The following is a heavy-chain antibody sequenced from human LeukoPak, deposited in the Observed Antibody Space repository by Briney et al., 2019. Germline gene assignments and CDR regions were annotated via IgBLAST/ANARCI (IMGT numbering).Heavy chain of an antibody. V-gene: IGHV3-7*03. CDR3: ARDPVLLWFGNYGMDV. CDR1: GFTFSSYR. Sequence: GGSLRLSCAASGFTFSSYRMSWVRQAPGKGLEWVANIKQDGSEKYYVDSVKGRFTISRDNAKNPLYLQMNSLRAEDTAVYYCARDPVLLWFGNYGMDVWGKGTTVTVSS. J-gene: IGHJ6*04. CDR2: IKQDGSEK. D-gene: IGHD3-10*01.